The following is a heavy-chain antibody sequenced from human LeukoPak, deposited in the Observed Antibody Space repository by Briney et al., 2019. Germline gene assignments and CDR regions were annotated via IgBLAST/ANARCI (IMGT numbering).Heavy chain of an antibody. J-gene: IGHJ6*04. V-gene: IGHV3-7*01. D-gene: IGHD3-10*02. Sequence: GGSLRLSCAASGFTFSSYWMSWVRQAPGKGLEWVANIKQDGSERNYVDSVKGRFTISRDNAKNSLYLQMNSLRAEDTAVYYCAELGITMIGGVWGKGTTVTISS. CDR3: AELGITMIGGV. CDR2: IKQDGSER. CDR1: GFTFSSYW.